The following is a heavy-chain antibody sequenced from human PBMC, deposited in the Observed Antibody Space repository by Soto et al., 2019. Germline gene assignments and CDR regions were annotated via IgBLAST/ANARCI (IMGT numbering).Heavy chain of an antibody. V-gene: IGHV1-46*01. Sequence: QVQLVQSGAEVRKPGAPVRLSCKASGYSFTSYHFHWVRQAPGQGLEWMGIINPGGGTTSYAQKFQCRVTMTRDTSARTVYMELSSLKSNDTAVYYCARVKDIALLMDGFDPWGQGTLVTVSS. CDR1: GYSFTSYH. CDR3: ARVKDIALLMDGFDP. J-gene: IGHJ5*02. CDR2: INPGGGTT. D-gene: IGHD2-8*01.